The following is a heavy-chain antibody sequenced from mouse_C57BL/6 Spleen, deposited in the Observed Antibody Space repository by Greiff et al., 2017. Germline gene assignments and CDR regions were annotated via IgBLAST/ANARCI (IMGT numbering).Heavy chain of an antibody. CDR1: GYTFTDYY. V-gene: IGHV1-26*01. D-gene: IGHD4-1*01. J-gene: IGHJ4*01. Sequence: EVQLQQSGPELVKPGASVKISCKASGYTFTDYYMNWVKQSHGKSLEWIGDINPNNGGTSYNQKFKDKATLTVDKSSSTAYMELRSLTSEDSAVYYCAITGTRAYDMDYWGQGPTVTVSS. CDR3: AITGTRAYDMDY. CDR2: INPNNGGT.